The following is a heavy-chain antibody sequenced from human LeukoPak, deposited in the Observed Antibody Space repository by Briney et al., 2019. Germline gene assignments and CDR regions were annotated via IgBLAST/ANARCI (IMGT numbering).Heavy chain of an antibody. CDR2: INKIGTTT. V-gene: IGHV3-64D*06. J-gene: IGHJ4*02. CDR3: VKEQDNSRWSPFDF. CDR1: GFTFNSAG. D-gene: IGHD6-19*01. Sequence: SGGSLRLSCSASGFTFNSAGMHWVRQAPGKGLDYISSINKIGTTTYYADSAKGRFTISRDNSKNKLYLQMTSLRIEDTAIYYCVKEQDNSRWSPFDFWVQGTLVTVSS.